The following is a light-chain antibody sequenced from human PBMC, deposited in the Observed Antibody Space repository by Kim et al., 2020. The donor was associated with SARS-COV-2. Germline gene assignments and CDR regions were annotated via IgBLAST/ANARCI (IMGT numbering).Light chain of an antibody. J-gene: IGKJ2*02. V-gene: IGKV3-15*01. CDR3: QQYNNWPRT. CDR1: QGVSFN. CDR2: GTS. Sequence: EIVMTQSPATLSLSPGGRAIPSCRASQGVSFNLAWYQQKPGQAPRLLIYGTSTRATGIPARFTGSGVGTDFTLTISSLQSEDFAVYFCQQYNNWPRTFGQGTKLEI.